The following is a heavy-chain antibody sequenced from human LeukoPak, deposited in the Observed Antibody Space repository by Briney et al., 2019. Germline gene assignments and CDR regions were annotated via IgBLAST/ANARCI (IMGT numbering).Heavy chain of an antibody. CDR1: GYTFTGYY. J-gene: IGHJ6*02. CDR3: AREEGMDV. Sequence: VASVKVSCKASGYTFTGYYIHWVRQAPGQGLEWMGIITPSDGGTTYAQNFQGRVTMTRDMSTSTVYMELGSLRSDDTAVYYCAREEGMDVWGQGTTVTVSS. V-gene: IGHV1-46*01. CDR2: ITPSDGGT.